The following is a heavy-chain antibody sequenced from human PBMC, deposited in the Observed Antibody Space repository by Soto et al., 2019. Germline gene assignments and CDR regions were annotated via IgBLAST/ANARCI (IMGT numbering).Heavy chain of an antibody. V-gene: IGHV1-8*01. CDR3: ARERAHYGMDV. Sequence: QVQLVQSGAEVKKPGASVKVSCKASGCTFTSYDISWVRQATGQGLEWMGWMNPNSGNTGFAQKFQGRVTMTRNTSITTAYMELSSLRSEDTAVYYCARERAHYGMDVGGQGTTVTVSS. CDR1: GCTFTSYD. D-gene: IGHD6-25*01. J-gene: IGHJ6*02. CDR2: MNPNSGNT.